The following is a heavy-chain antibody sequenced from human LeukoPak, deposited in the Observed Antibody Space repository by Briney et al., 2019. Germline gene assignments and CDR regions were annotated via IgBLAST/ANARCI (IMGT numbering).Heavy chain of an antibody. D-gene: IGHD2-15*01. Sequence: SETLSLTCTVSGGSISSGGYYWSWIRQHPGKGLEWIGYIYYSGSTYYNPSLKSRVTISVDTSKNQFSLKLSSVTAADTAVYYCARGSGCSGGSCYNNWFDPWGQGTLATVSS. CDR1: GGSISSGGYY. V-gene: IGHV4-31*03. CDR3: ARGSGCSGGSCYNNWFDP. J-gene: IGHJ5*02. CDR2: IYYSGST.